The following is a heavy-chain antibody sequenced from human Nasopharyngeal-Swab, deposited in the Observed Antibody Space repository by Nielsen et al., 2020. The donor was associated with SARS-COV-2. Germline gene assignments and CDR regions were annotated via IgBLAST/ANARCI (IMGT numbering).Heavy chain of an antibody. CDR3: APGRGGSNPFEY. D-gene: IGHD1-26*01. J-gene: IGHJ4*02. CDR1: GGSISGSNYY. V-gene: IGHV4-39*01. CDR2: IYYSGTT. Sequence: SETLSLTCTVSGGSISGSNYYWGWNRQPPGKGLEWIGSIYYSGTTYYSPSLKSRATISVDTSKNQFPLKLNSVTAADTAVYYCAPGRGGSNPFEYWGRGTLVTVSS.